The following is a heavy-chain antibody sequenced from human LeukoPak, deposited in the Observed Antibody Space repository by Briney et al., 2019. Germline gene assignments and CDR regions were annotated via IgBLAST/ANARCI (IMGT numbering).Heavy chain of an antibody. CDR2: IYYSGST. D-gene: IGHD2-15*01. J-gene: IGHJ5*02. CDR3: ARGVVVAATLTWFDP. CDR1: GGSISSYY. Sequence: SETLSLTCTVSGGSISSYYWSWIRQPPGKGLEWIGYIYYSGSTNYNPSLKSRVTISVDTSKNQFSLKLSSVTAADTAVYYCARGVVVAATLTWFDPWGQGTLVTVSS. V-gene: IGHV4-59*01.